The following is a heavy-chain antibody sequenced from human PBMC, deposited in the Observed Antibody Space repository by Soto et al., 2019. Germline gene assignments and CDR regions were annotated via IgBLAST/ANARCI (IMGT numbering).Heavy chain of an antibody. CDR2: TYYRSKWYN. Sequence: PSQTLSLTCAISGDSVSSNSAAWNWIRQSPSGGLEWLGRTYYRSKWYNDYAVSVKSRITINPDTSKNQFSLQLNSVTPEDTAVYYCARDSSYHEYSSSSGLDYWGQGTLVTVSS. J-gene: IGHJ4*02. V-gene: IGHV6-1*01. CDR1: GDSVSSNSAA. D-gene: IGHD6-6*01. CDR3: ARDSSYHEYSSSSGLDY.